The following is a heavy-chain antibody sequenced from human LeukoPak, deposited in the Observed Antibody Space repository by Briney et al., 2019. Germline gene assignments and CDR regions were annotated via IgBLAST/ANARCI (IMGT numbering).Heavy chain of an antibody. CDR3: GRAGFGTAYNRFYYYMDV. CDR2: IFHSGIA. CDR1: NYPISSDYY. Sequence: SETLSLTCAVSNYPISSDYYWFWIRQPPGQRLEWSGQIFHSGIAHYNPSLKSRVTMSVATPRSQLSVNLNSGTAADTAVYYCGRAGFGTAYNRFYYYMDVWGKATTVTVSS. D-gene: IGHD3-16*01. V-gene: IGHV4-38-2*01. J-gene: IGHJ6*03.